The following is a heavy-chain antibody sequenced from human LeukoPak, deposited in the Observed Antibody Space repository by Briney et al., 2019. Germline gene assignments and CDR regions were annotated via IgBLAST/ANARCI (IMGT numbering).Heavy chain of an antibody. Sequence: GGSLRLSCAASGFTFSSYSMNWVRQAPGKWLEWVSSISSSSSYIYYADSVKGRFTISRDNAKNSLYLQMNSLRAEDTAVYYWEREAYDILTGYYPGYFDLWGRGTLVTVSS. D-gene: IGHD3-9*01. J-gene: IGHJ2*01. CDR2: ISSSSSYI. CDR3: EREAYDILTGYYPGYFDL. CDR1: GFTFSSYS. V-gene: IGHV3-21*01.